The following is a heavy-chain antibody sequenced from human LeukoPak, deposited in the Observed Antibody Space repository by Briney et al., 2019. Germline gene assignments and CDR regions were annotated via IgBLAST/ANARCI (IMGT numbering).Heavy chain of an antibody. V-gene: IGHV1-18*01. CDR3: ARSPLYGGKFLDY. CDR2: FNPENGNT. D-gene: IGHD4-23*01. CDR1: GYSFVGYG. Sequence: ASVKVSCKASGYSFVGYGITWVRQAPGQGLEWMGWFNPENGNTNYAQKVQGRVTMTADTSTSTYYMELRSLRSDDTAVYYCARSPLYGGKFLDYWGQGTLVTVSS. J-gene: IGHJ4*02.